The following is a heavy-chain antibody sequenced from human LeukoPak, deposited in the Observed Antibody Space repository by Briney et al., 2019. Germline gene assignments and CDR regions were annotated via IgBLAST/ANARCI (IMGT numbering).Heavy chain of an antibody. CDR1: GFTFSTYW. CDR2: IKEDGSEK. V-gene: IGHV3-7*05. D-gene: IGHD3-10*01. Sequence: GGSLRLSCEASGFTFSTYWVSWVRQAPGKGLEWVANIKEDGSEKYYVDSVKGRFTLSRDNAKNSLYLQMNSLRAEDTAVYYCARGSTMVFEDWGQGTLVTVSS. J-gene: IGHJ4*02. CDR3: ARGSTMVFED.